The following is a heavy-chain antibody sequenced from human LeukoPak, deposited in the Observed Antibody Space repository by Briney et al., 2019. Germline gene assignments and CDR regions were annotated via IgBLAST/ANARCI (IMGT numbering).Heavy chain of an antibody. Sequence: ETLSLTCAVYGGSFSGYYWSWIRQAPGKGLEWVSSISSSSSSYIYYAVSVKGRFTISRDNAKNSLYLQMNSLRAEDTAVYYCARDSETVTSTSSWFDPWGQGTLVTVSS. D-gene: IGHD4-17*01. CDR1: GGSFSGYY. V-gene: IGHV3-21*01. CDR3: ARDSETVTSTSSWFDP. J-gene: IGHJ5*02. CDR2: ISSSSSSYI.